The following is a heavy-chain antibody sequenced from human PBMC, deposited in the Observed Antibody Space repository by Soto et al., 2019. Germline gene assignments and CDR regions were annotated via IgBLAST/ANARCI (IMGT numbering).Heavy chain of an antibody. Sequence: SGTLSLTCTVSGGSISSGDYYWSRIRQPQGKGLEWIGYIYYRGSTSYSPSLKSRVTMSVDTSKNQFSLQLSSVTAADTAVYYCARGFGPNFDYWGQGTLVTVSS. D-gene: IGHD3-3*01. CDR3: ARGFGPNFDY. CDR2: IYYRGST. CDR1: GGSISSGDYY. J-gene: IGHJ4*02. V-gene: IGHV4-30-4*01.